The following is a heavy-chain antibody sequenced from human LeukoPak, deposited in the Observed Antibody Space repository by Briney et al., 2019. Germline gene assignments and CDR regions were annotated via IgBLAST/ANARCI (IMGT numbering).Heavy chain of an antibody. CDR2: ISYSGST. D-gene: IGHD3-9*01. J-gene: IGHJ3*02. CDR3: ARGALRYSPAALDI. V-gene: IGHV4-59*01. Sequence: SETLSLTCTVSGGSISSDYWSWIRQTPGRGLLWIGCISYSGSTSYNPSLKSRVTISVDTSKSQFSLKLSSVTAADTAVYYCARGALRYSPAALDIWGQGTMVTVSS. CDR1: GGSISSDY.